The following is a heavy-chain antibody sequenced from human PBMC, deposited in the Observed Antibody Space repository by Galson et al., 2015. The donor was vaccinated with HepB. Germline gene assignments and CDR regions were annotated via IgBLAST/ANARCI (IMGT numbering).Heavy chain of an antibody. V-gene: IGHV3-30-3*01. J-gene: IGHJ4*02. CDR2: ISYDGSNK. D-gene: IGHD2-2*01. Sequence: SLRLSCAASGFTFSSYAMHWVHQAPGKGLEWVAVISYDGSNKYYADSVKGRFTISRDNSKNTLYLQMNSLRAEDTAVYFCASQIVPPAPFDYWGQGTLVTVSS. CDR3: ASQIVPPAPFDY. CDR1: GFTFSSYA.